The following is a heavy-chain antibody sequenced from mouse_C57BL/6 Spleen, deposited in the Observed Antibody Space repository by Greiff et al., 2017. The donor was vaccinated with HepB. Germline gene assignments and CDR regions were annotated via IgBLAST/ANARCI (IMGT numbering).Heavy chain of an antibody. V-gene: IGHV1-26*01. CDR3: ARSGWLLRFDD. CDR2: INPNNGGT. J-gene: IGHJ2*01. Sequence: VQLQQSGPELVKPGASVKISCKASGYTFTDYYMNWVKQSHGKSLEWIGDINPNNGGTSYNQKFKGKATLTVDKSSSTAYMELRSLTSEDSAVYYCARSGWLLRFDDWGQGTTLTVSS. CDR1: GYTFTDYY. D-gene: IGHD2-3*01.